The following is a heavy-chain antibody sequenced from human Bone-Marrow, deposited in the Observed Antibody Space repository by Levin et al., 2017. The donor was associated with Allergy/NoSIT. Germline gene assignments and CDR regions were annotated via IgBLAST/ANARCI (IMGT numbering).Heavy chain of an antibody. CDR1: GFSLGGFD. D-gene: IGHD2-2*01. J-gene: IGHJ4*02. CDR3: ARDLSHSTSWPSFDQ. Sequence: GGSLRLSCKTSGFSLGGFDMHWVRQAPGKGLEWVSEISFDGNKRNYLSSVKGRFTISRDNPGNTVYLQMDSLRTEDTALYSCARDLSHSTSWPSFDQLGQGPLVTVSS. CDR2: ISFDGNKR. V-gene: IGHV3-30*03.